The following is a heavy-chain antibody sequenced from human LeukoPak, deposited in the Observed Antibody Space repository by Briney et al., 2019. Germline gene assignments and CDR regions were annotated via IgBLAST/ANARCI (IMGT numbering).Heavy chain of an antibody. J-gene: IGHJ2*01. V-gene: IGHV3-74*01. CDR2: INSDGSST. D-gene: IGHD4-23*01. CDR3: VRGGEERWNWYFAL. Sequence: GGSLRLSCAASGFTFSSNWRHWVRQAPGKGLVWVSRINSDGSSTTYADSVKGRFAISRDNAKHTLYLQMNSLRAEDTAIYYCVRGGEERWNWYFALWGRGTLVTVSS. CDR1: GFTFSSNW.